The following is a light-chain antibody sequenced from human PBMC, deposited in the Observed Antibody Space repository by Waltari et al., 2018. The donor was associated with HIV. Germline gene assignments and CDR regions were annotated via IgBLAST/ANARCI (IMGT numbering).Light chain of an antibody. Sequence: QSALTQPASVSGSPGQSITISCTGTSSDGGGSNYVSWYQQHPGKAPKLMIYEVSNRPSGVSNRFSGSKSGNTASLTISGLQAEDEADYYCSSYTSSSTPYVVFGGGTKLTVL. CDR1: SSDGGGSNY. CDR2: EVS. V-gene: IGLV2-14*01. J-gene: IGLJ2*01. CDR3: SSYTSSSTPYVV.